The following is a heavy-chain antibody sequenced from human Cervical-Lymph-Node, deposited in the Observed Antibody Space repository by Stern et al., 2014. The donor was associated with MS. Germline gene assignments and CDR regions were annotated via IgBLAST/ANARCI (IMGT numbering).Heavy chain of an antibody. CDR3: VERDAWFDP. J-gene: IGHJ5*02. CDR2: AIPTIGST. CDR1: GGRFTSYA. Sequence: QMQLVQSGAEVKKPGSSVNVSCTASGGRFTSYAISWVRQGPGQGLEWLGGAIPTIGSTNYAQKIQARLTLTADTSSHIAYMELRSLTTEDTAIYYCVERDAWFDPWGPGTLVTVSS. V-gene: IGHV1-69*06. D-gene: IGHD1-1*01.